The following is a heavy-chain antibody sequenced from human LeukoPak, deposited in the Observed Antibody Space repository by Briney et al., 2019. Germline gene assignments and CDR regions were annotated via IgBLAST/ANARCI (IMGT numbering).Heavy chain of an antibody. CDR2: INPNSGCT. CDR1: GYTFTGYY. J-gene: IGHJ5*02. Sequence: ASVKVSCKASGYTFTGYYMHWVRQAPGQGLEWMGWINPNSGCTNYAQKFQGRVTMTGDTSISTAYMERSRMRSDDTAVYYCARDTDILTGHNNWFDHWGQGTLVNVSS. CDR3: ARDTDILTGHNNWFDH. V-gene: IGHV1-2*02. D-gene: IGHD3-9*01.